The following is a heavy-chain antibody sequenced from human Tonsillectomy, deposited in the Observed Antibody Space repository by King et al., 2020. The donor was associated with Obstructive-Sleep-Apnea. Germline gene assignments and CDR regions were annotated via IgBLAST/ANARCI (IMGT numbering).Heavy chain of an antibody. CDR1: GYTFTSYY. J-gene: IGHJ6*02. Sequence: VQLVQSGAEVKKPGASVKVSCKASGYTFTSYYMHWVRQAPGQGLEWMGIINPSGGSTRYAQEFQGRVTMTRDTSTSTAYMELSSLRSEDTAVYYCARGIEGYYYYYYGMDVWGQGTTVTVSS. CDR3: ARGIEGYYYYYYGMDV. D-gene: IGHD2-15*01. CDR2: INPSGGST. V-gene: IGHV1-46*03.